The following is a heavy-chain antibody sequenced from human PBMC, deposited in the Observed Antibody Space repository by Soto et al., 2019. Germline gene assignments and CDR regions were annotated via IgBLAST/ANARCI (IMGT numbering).Heavy chain of an antibody. CDR2: INHSGST. J-gene: IGHJ6*02. V-gene: IGHV4-34*01. D-gene: IGHD2-21*02. CDR1: GGSFSGYY. Sequence: PSETLSLTCAVYGGSFSGYYWSWIRQPPGKGLEWIGEINHSGSTNYNPSLKSRVTISVDTSKNQFSLKLSSVTAADTAVYYCARGDIVVVTAIQNYYYYYGMDVWGQGTTVTVSS. CDR3: ARGDIVVVTAIQNYYYYYGMDV.